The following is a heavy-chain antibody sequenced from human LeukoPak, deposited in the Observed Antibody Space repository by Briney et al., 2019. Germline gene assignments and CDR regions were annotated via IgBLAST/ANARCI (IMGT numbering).Heavy chain of an antibody. CDR3: ARAGYYYDSSGSGNAFDI. J-gene: IGHJ3*02. Sequence: GASVKVSCKASGGTFSSYAISWVRQAPGQGLEWMGGIIPIFGTANYAQKFQGRVTITVDESTSTAYMELSSLRSEDTAVYYCARAGYYYDSSGSGNAFDIWGQGTMVTVSS. V-gene: IGHV1-69*13. CDR1: GGTFSSYA. D-gene: IGHD3-22*01. CDR2: IIPIFGTA.